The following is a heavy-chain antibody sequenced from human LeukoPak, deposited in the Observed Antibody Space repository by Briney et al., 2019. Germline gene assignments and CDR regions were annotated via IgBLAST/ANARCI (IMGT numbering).Heavy chain of an antibody. CDR2: ISGSGGST. CDR3: AKDWSGYDAFDI. V-gene: IGHV3-23*01. J-gene: IGHJ3*02. Sequence: QTGGSLRLSCAASGFTFSSYAMSWVRQAPGKGLEWVSAISGSGGSTYYADSVKGRFTISRHNSKNTLYLQMNSLRAEDTAVYYCAKDWSGYDAFDIWGQGTMVTVSS. D-gene: IGHD3-3*01. CDR1: GFTFSSYA.